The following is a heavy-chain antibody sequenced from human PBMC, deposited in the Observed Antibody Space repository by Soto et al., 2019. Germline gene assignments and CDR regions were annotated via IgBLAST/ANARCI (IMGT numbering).Heavy chain of an antibody. Sequence: PGESLKISCKGSGYSFTSYWIGWVRQMPGKGLEWMGIIYPGDSDTRYSPSFQGQVTISADKSISTAYLQWSSLKASDTAMYYCAMFSWYNNQTQSFGSDMDVWGKGTTVTVSS. V-gene: IGHV5-51*01. CDR3: AMFSWYNNQTQSFGSDMDV. D-gene: IGHD1-1*01. CDR1: GYSFTSYW. CDR2: IYPGDSDT. J-gene: IGHJ6*03.